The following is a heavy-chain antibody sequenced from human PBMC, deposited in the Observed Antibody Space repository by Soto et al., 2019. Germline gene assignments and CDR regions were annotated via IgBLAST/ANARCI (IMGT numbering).Heavy chain of an antibody. D-gene: IGHD5-12*01. Sequence: GESLKISCKGSGYSFTSYWIVWVRQMPGKGLEWMGIIYPGDSDTRYSPSFQGQVTISADKSISTAYLQWSSLKASDTAMYYCASSSGYSGYENYYYYYYGMDVWGQGTTVTVSS. CDR3: ASSSGYSGYENYYYYYYGMDV. CDR2: IYPGDSDT. J-gene: IGHJ6*02. CDR1: GYSFTSYW. V-gene: IGHV5-51*01.